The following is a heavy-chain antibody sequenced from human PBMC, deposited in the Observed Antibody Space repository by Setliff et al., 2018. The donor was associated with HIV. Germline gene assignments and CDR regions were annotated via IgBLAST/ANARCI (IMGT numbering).Heavy chain of an antibody. J-gene: IGHJ3*02. D-gene: IGHD3-22*01. Sequence: PSETLSLTCTVSGGSINSYYWSWIRQPAGKGLEWIGRIYSSGSTNYNPSLKSRITMSVDMSKNQISLKLRSVTAADTAVYYCARGKTPPYGIVVEDDAFDIWGQGTMVTVS. V-gene: IGHV4-4*07. CDR2: IYSSGST. CDR3: ARGKTPPYGIVVEDDAFDI. CDR1: GGSINSYY.